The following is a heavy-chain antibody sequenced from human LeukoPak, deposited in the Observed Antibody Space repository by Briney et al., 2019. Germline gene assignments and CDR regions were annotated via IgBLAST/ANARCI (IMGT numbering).Heavy chain of an antibody. J-gene: IGHJ4*02. D-gene: IGHD5-24*01. CDR3: ARVSTHVEMATIAYSFDY. CDR1: GGPISSYY. CDR2: IYTSGST. Sequence: PSETLSLTCTVSGGPISSYYCSWIRQPAGKGLEWIGRIYTSGSTNYNPSLKSRVTMSVDTSKNQFSLKLSSVTAADTAVYYCARVSTHVEMATIAYSFDYWGQGTLVTVSS. V-gene: IGHV4-4*07.